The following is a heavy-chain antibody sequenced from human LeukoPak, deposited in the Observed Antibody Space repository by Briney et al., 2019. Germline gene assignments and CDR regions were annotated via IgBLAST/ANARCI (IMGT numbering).Heavy chain of an antibody. J-gene: IGHJ4*02. CDR1: GGSISSYY. D-gene: IGHD3-10*01. Sequence: SETLSLTCTVSGGSISSYYWSWIRQPPGKGLEWIGYIYYGGSTNYNPSLKSRVTISVDTSKNQFSLKLSSVTAADTAEYYCAREPYGSGTFDYWGQGTLVTVSA. CDR2: IYYGGST. V-gene: IGHV4-59*01. CDR3: AREPYGSGTFDY.